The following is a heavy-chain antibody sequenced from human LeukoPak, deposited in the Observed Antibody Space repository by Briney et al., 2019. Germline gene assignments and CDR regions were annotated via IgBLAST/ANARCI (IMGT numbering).Heavy chain of an antibody. J-gene: IGHJ4*02. CDR2: MYYSGST. CDR1: GGSMSRYY. Sequence: SETLSLTCTVSGGSMSRYYWSRIRQPPGKGLEWIGYMYYSGSTKYNPSLKSRVTISVDTSKNQFSLKLSSVTAADTAVYYCARSSTGSYLDYWGQGTLVTVSS. CDR3: ARSSTGSYLDY. V-gene: IGHV4-59*01. D-gene: IGHD3-3*02.